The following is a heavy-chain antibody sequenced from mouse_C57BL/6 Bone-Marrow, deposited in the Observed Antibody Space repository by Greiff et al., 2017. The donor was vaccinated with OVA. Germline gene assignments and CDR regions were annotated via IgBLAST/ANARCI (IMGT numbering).Heavy chain of an antibody. CDR3: ARSQIYYDYAMDY. CDR1: GYTFTDYY. D-gene: IGHD2-4*01. Sequence: EVQLQQSGPELVKPGASVKISCKASGYTFTDYYMNWVKQSHGKSLEWIGDINPNNGGTIYNQKFKGKATLTVDKSSSTAYMELRSLTSEDTAVYYCARSQIYYDYAMDYWGQGTSVTVSS. J-gene: IGHJ4*01. CDR2: INPNNGGT. V-gene: IGHV1-26*01.